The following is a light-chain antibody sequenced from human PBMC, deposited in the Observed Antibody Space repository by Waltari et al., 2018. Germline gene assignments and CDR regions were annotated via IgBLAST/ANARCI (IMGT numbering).Light chain of an antibody. CDR1: QSVLYSSNNKNY. Sequence: DIVMTQSPDSLAVSLGEKATINCKSSQSVLYSSNNKNYLAWYQQKPGQPPKLLIYWASTQESGVPDRFSGSGSGTDFTLTISSLQAEDVAGYYCQQYYSTPYTFGQGTKLEIK. CDR3: QQYYSTPYT. CDR2: WAS. V-gene: IGKV4-1*01. J-gene: IGKJ2*01.